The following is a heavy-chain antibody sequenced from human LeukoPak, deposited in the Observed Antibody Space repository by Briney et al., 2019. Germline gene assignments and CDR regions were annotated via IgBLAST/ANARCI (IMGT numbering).Heavy chain of an antibody. V-gene: IGHV3-21*01. Sequence: GGSLRLSCAASGFTFTNYIMNWVRQAPGKGLEWVSSISTASSYRYYADSVKGRFTISRDNAKNSLYLQMNGLRADDTAVYFCARDRDYISDYWGQGTLVTVSS. D-gene: IGHD4-11*01. CDR3: ARDRDYISDY. CDR2: ISTASSYR. J-gene: IGHJ4*02. CDR1: GFTFTNYI.